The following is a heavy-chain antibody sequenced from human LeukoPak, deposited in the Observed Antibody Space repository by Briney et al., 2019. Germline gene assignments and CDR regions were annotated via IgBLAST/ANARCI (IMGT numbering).Heavy chain of an antibody. CDR2: TYYRSKWYN. J-gene: IGHJ6*03. Sequence: SQTLSLTCAISGDSVSSNSAAWNWIRQSPSRGLEWLGRTYYRSKWYNDYAVSVKSRITINPDTSKNQFSLQLNSVTPEDTAVYYCARARGDSSSWYSYYYYYYMDVWGKGTTVTVSS. CDR1: GDSVSSNSAA. CDR3: ARARGDSSSWYSYYYYYYMDV. D-gene: IGHD6-13*01. V-gene: IGHV6-1*01.